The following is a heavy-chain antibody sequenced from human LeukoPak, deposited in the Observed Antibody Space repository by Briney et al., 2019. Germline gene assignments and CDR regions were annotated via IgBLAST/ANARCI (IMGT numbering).Heavy chain of an antibody. CDR3: AREYSSSTLDY. V-gene: IGHV1-18*04. D-gene: IGHD6-6*01. J-gene: IGHJ4*02. CDR1: GYTFTGYY. CDR2: ISAYNGNT. Sequence: ASVKVSCKASGYTFTGYYMHWVRQAPGQGLEWMGWISAYNGNTNYAQKLQGRVTITTDTSTSTAYMELRSLRSDDTAVYYCAREYSSSTLDYWGQGTLVTVSS.